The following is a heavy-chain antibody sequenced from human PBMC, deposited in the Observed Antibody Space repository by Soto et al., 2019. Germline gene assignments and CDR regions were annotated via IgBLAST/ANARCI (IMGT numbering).Heavy chain of an antibody. CDR1: GFTFSSYS. D-gene: IGHD2-2*01. CDR2: ISSSSSYI. J-gene: IGHJ5*02. CDR3: SRGGSLIVVVPAAIVSWFDP. Sequence: GGSLRLSCAASGFTFSSYSMNWVRQAPGKGLEWVSSISSSSSYIYYADSVKGRFTISRDNAKNSLYLQMNSLRAEDTAVYYFSRGGSLIVVVPAAIVSWFDPWGQGTLVTVSS. V-gene: IGHV3-21*01.